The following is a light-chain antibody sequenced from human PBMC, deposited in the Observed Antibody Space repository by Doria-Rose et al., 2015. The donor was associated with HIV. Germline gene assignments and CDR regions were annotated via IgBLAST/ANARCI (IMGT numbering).Light chain of an antibody. Sequence: DIRVTQSPESLGMSLGERATLNCKSNQSLLYTSKNYLAWYQQKPGQPPKLLIYWASTRQSGVPARFSGSGSGTDCTPTISSLEAEDVAVYHCQQYYDTPSFGPGTTVDIK. CDR2: WAS. CDR3: QQYYDTPS. V-gene: IGKV4-1*01. CDR1: QSLLYTSKNY. J-gene: IGKJ3*01.